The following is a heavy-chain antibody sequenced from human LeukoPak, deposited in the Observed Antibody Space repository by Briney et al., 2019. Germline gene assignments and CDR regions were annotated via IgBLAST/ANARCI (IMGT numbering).Heavy chain of an antibody. CDR1: GFTFSSYA. V-gene: IGHV3-23*01. CDR3: AKDLWSSKRFDY. Sequence: PGRSLRLPCAASGFTFSSYAMHWVRQAPGKGLEWVSAISGSGGSTYYADSVKGRFTISRDNSKNTLYLQMNSLRAEDTAVYYCAKDLWSSKRFDYWGQGTLVTVSS. CDR2: ISGSGGST. D-gene: IGHD6-13*01. J-gene: IGHJ4*02.